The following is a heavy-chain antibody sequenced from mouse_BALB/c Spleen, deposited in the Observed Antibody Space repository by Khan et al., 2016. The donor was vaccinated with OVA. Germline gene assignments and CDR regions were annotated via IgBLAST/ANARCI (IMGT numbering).Heavy chain of an antibody. D-gene: IGHD1-2*01. CDR1: GYTFTDFY. Sequence: QVQLKQSGAELARPGASVKLSCKASGYTFTDFYINWVKQRTGQGLEWIGEISPGSGDTFYNERFKDKATLTADKSSNTAYMQLSSLTSEASAVXFCARRNYFGYTFAYWGQGTLVTVSA. CDR3: ARRNYFGYTFAY. V-gene: IGHV1-77*01. J-gene: IGHJ3*01. CDR2: ISPGSGDT.